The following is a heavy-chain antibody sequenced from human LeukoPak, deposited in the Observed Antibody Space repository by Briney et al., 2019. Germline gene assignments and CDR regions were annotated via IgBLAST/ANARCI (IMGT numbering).Heavy chain of an antibody. Sequence: QAGGSLRLSCVASGFTFTTYWMSWVRPAPGKGLEWVAKIKGDESAKHQADSVKGWFTISRDNAKNSVYLQMSSLRVEDTAVYYCARDVGGSLDYWGQGTLVTVSS. V-gene: IGHV3-7*01. J-gene: IGHJ4*02. CDR1: GFTFTTYW. CDR2: IKGDESAK. CDR3: ARDVGGSLDY. D-gene: IGHD1-26*01.